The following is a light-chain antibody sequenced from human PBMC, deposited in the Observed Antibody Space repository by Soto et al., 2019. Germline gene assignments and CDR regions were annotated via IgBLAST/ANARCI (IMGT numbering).Light chain of an antibody. CDR1: QSVSSTY. V-gene: IGKV3-20*01. Sequence: EIVLTQSPATLSLSPGERATLSCRASQSVSSTYLAWYQQKPGQAPRLVIYGVSSRATGIPDRFSGSGSGTDFTLTISRLEPEDFAVYYCQQYGSSPWTFGQGTKVDIK. J-gene: IGKJ1*01. CDR3: QQYGSSPWT. CDR2: GVS.